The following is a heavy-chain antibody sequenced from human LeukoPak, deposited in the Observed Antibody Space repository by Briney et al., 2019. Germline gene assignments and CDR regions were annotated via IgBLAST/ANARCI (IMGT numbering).Heavy chain of an antibody. CDR2: IYSGGNT. CDR1: GFTVSSNY. Sequence: PGGSLRLSCAASGFTVSSNYMSWVRQAPGKGLEWVSVIYSGGNTYYADSVKGRFTISRDNSKNTLYLQMNSLRAEDTAVYYCARDTPTTGTRYFASWGQGTLVTVSS. D-gene: IGHD1-1*01. J-gene: IGHJ4*02. CDR3: ARDTPTTGTRYFAS. V-gene: IGHV3-66*01.